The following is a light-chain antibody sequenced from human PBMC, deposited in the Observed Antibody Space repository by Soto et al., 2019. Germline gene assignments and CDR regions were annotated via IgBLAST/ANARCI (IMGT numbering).Light chain of an antibody. CDR2: AAS. CDR3: QQYNNWPQT. CDR1: QGISSY. V-gene: IGKV1-9*01. Sequence: IQMTQSPSTLSASVGDIVTITCRASQGISSYLAWYQQKPGKAPKLLIYAASTLQSGVPSRFSGSGSGTEFTLTISSLQSEAFAVYYCQQYNNWPQTFGQGTMVDI. J-gene: IGKJ1*01.